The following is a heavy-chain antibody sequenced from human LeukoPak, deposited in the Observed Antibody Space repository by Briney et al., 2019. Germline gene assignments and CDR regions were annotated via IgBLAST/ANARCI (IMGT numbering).Heavy chain of an antibody. D-gene: IGHD4-17*01. J-gene: IGHJ4*02. CDR3: VRVRHGDYFDY. CDR1: GFSITDHY. CDR2: TRNKPNGYTT. Sequence: GGSLRLSCAASGFSITDHYMDWVRQAPGKGLEWVGRTRNKPNGYTTDYGTSVKGRFIVSRDDSENSLYLQMNGLKTEDTAVYYCVRVRHGDYFDYWGQGTLVTVCS. V-gene: IGHV3-72*01.